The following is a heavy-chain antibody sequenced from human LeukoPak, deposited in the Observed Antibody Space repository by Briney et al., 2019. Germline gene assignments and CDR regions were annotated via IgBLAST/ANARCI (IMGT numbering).Heavy chain of an antibody. CDR2: IYHSGST. D-gene: IGHD5-12*01. V-gene: IGHV4-38-2*02. J-gene: IGHJ5*02. CDR3: ARLYNRPVATDNWFDP. CDR1: GYSISSGYY. Sequence: SETLSLTCTVSGYSISSGYYWGWIRQPPGKGLEWIGSIYHSGSTYYNPSLKSRVTISVDTSKNQFSLKLSSVTAADTAVYYCARLYNRPVATDNWFDPWGQGTLVNVSS.